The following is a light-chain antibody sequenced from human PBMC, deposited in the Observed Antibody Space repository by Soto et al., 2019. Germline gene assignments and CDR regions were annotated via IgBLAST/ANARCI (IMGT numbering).Light chain of an antibody. CDR3: QQCYNTPLT. V-gene: IGKV4-1*01. CDR2: WAS. CDR1: QSVLYSSNNKNY. Sequence: DIVMTQSPDSLAVSLGERATINCKSSQSVLYSSNNKNYLAWYQQKPGQPPKLLIYWASTRESGVPDRFSGSGSGKDFTLTISSLQAEDVAVYYCQQCYNTPLTFGGGTKVEIK. J-gene: IGKJ4*01.